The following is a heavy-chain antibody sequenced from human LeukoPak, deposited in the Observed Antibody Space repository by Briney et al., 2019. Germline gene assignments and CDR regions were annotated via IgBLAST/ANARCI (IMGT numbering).Heavy chain of an antibody. CDR1: GFTFSSYG. CDR2: IRYHGSNI. V-gene: IGHV3-30*02. J-gene: IGHJ4*02. CDR3: AKVLTGYCGSTSCPFDS. D-gene: IGHD2-2*01. Sequence: GGSLRLFCTASGFTFSSYGMHWVRQAPGKGLEWVAYIRYHGSNINYADSVKGRFTISRDNSKDTLFLQMSSLRAEDTAVYYCAKVLTGYCGSTSCPFDSWGQGTLVTVSS.